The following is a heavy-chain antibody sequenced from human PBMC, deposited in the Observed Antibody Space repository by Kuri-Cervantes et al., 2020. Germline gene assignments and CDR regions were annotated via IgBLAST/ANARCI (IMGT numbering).Heavy chain of an antibody. J-gene: IGHJ4*02. CDR3: ARAQGRLYDFWSGSLFDY. CDR2: INPYSGGK. Sequence: ASVKVSCKASGYTFTGYYMHWVRQAPGQGLEWMGWINPYSGGKNYAQKFQGRVTMTRDTSISTAYMELSRLRSDDTAVYYCARAQGRLYDFWSGSLFDYWGQGTLVTVSS. D-gene: IGHD3-3*01. V-gene: IGHV1-2*02. CDR1: GYTFTGYY.